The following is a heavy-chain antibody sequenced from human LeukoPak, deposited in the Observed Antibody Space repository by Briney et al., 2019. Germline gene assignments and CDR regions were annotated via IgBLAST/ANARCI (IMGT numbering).Heavy chain of an antibody. Sequence: GGSLRLSCAASGFTFSSYSMNWVRQAPGKGLEWVSYISGSSSTLYYADFVRGRFTISRDNAKNSLYLQMHSLRAEDTAVYYCARDLGRVSAAIAAAGKNFHPWGQGTLVTVSS. J-gene: IGHJ1*01. CDR2: ISGSSSTL. CDR3: ARDLGRVSAAIAAAGKNFHP. CDR1: GFTFSSYS. V-gene: IGHV3-48*04. D-gene: IGHD6-13*01.